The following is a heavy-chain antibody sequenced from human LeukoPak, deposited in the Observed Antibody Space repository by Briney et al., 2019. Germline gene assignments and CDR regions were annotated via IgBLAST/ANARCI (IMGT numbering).Heavy chain of an antibody. Sequence: ASVKVSCKASGYTFTGYYIHWMRQAPGQGLEWMGWINPDSGGTDSAQNFQGRVTMTRDTSISTAYMELSRLRSDDTAVYYCARGYTTSWYDDYWGQGTLVTVSS. V-gene: IGHV1-2*02. J-gene: IGHJ4*02. CDR1: GYTFTGYY. D-gene: IGHD6-13*01. CDR2: INPDSGGT. CDR3: ARGYTTSWYDDY.